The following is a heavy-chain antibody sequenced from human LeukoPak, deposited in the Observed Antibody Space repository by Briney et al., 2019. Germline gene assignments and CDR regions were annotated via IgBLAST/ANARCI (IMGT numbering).Heavy chain of an antibody. CDR1: GGSISSYY. J-gene: IGHJ3*02. CDR2: IYYSGST. Sequence: SETLSLTCTVSGGSISSYYWSWIRQPPGKGLEWIGYIYYSGSTNYNPSLKSRVTISVDTSKNQFSLKLSSVTAAHTAVYYCARDRDAFDIWGQGTMVTVSS. CDR3: ARDRDAFDI. V-gene: IGHV4-59*01.